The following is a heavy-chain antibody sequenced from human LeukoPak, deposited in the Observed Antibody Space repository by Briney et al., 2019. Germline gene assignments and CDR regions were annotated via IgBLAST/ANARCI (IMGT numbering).Heavy chain of an antibody. D-gene: IGHD3-16*01. J-gene: IGHJ4*02. CDR2: IGQDGSEK. Sequence: GGSLRLSCAASGFTFSTYYMSWVRQAPGKGPEWVANIGQDGSEKYYVDSVKGRFTISRDNAKNSVYLQMNSLRAEDTAVYYCARWGLGNFDYWGQGTLVTVSS. CDR1: GFTFSTYY. V-gene: IGHV3-7*01. CDR3: ARWGLGNFDY.